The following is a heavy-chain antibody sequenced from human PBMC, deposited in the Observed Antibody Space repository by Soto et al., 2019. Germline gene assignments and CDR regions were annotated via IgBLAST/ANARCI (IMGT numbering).Heavy chain of an antibody. CDR3: ARDPHIVVVTAIPDY. CDR1: GFTFSSYA. Sequence: QVQLVESGGGVVQPGRSLRLSCATSGFTFSSYAMHWVRQAPGKGLEWVAVIWYDGNNKYYADSVKGRFTISRDNSKNTLYLEMNSLRAEDTAVYYCARDPHIVVVTAIPDYWGHGTLVTVSS. V-gene: IGHV3-30*04. D-gene: IGHD2-21*02. CDR2: IWYDGNNK. J-gene: IGHJ4*01.